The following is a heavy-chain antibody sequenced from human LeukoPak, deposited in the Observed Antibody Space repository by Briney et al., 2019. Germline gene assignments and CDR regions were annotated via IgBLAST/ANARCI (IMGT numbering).Heavy chain of an antibody. D-gene: IGHD3-16*01. CDR1: SVSNTNYY. Sequence: SETLSLTCTVSSVSNTNYYWICIPHPPGKGLEGMGYIYPNGAPNYNPSPSTNDNPSLNNLVAISADTSKHQFSLRVTSVRAGDRAVYYCARYLSNAFYDMIWFDLWGQGTLVTVPA. J-gene: IGHJ5*02. CDR2: IYPNGAPNYNPSPST. CDR3: ARYLSNAFYDMIWFDL. V-gene: IGHV4-59*12.